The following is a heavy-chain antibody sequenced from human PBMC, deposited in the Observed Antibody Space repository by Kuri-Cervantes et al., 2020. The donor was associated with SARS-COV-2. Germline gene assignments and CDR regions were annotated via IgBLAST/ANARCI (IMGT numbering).Heavy chain of an antibody. CDR1: GGPISSGGYY. V-gene: IGHV4-30-2*01. Sequence: SETLSLTCTVSGGPISSGGYYWSWIRQPPGKGLEWIGYIYHSGSTYYNPSLKSRVTISVDRSKNQFSLKLSSVTAADTAVYYCARDPTGLQYYFDYWGQGTLVTVSS. CDR3: ARDPTGLQYYFDY. D-gene: IGHD4-11*01. J-gene: IGHJ4*02. CDR2: IYHSGST.